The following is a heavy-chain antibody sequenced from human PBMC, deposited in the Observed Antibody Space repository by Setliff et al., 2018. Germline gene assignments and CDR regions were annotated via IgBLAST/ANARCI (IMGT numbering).Heavy chain of an antibody. CDR1: TFTFTKYA. D-gene: IGHD4-17*01. CDR2: IHVGGGTT. V-gene: IGHV3-23*01. Sequence: GGSLRLSCVASTFTFTKYAVTWVRQAPGKGLGWVSSIHVGGGTTYYADSVQGRFTISRDNSRNTLYLQMNSLRAEDTASYYCARDPNGDYVGSFDPWGQGILVTVSS. J-gene: IGHJ5*02. CDR3: ARDPNGDYVGSFDP.